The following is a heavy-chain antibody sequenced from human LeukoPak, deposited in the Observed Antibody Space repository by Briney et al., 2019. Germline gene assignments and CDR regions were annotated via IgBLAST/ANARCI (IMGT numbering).Heavy chain of an antibody. CDR3: ARDVGSNNCEN. D-gene: IGHD2-2*01. J-gene: IGHJ4*02. CDR1: GYTFTGHD. Sequence: ASVNVSCKASGYTFTGHDIHWVRQAPGQGLEWMGRINPNSGGTKYAQKFQGRVTMTRDTSITTAYMELSRLRSDDTAVYYSARDVGSNNCENWGQGTLVTVSS. V-gene: IGHV1-2*06. CDR2: INPNSGGT.